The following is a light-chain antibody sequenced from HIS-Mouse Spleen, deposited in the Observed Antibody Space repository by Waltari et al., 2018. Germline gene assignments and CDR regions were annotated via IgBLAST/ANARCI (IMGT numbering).Light chain of an antibody. Sequence: SYELTQPPSVSVSPGQPASITCSGDTLGDKYAWWYQQKPGQSPVLVIKQDSKRPSGIPERFSGSNSGNTATLTIGGTQAMDEADYYCQAWDSSTVVFGGGTKLTVL. CDR2: QDS. CDR3: QAWDSSTVV. J-gene: IGLJ2*01. CDR1: TLGDKY. V-gene: IGLV3-1*01.